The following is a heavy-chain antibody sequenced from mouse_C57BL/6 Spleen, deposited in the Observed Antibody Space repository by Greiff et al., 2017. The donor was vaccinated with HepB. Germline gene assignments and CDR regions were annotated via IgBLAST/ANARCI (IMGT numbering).Heavy chain of an antibody. Sequence: EVKLVESGEGLVKPGGSLKLSCAASGFTFSSYAMSWVRQTPEKRLEWVAYISSGGDYIYYADTVKGRFTISRDNARNTLYLQMSSLKSEDTAMYYCTRGTTGIRGDYYFDYWGQGTTLTVSS. CDR1: GFTFSSYA. J-gene: IGHJ2*01. D-gene: IGHD1-1*01. CDR2: ISSGGDYI. CDR3: TRGTTGIRGDYYFDY. V-gene: IGHV5-9-1*02.